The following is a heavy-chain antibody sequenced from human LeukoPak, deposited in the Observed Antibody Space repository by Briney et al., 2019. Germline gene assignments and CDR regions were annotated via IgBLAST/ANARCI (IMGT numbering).Heavy chain of an antibody. V-gene: IGHV1-18*01. CDR3: ARGYYDFWSGYYNGYYYMDV. J-gene: IGHJ6*03. D-gene: IGHD3-3*01. Sequence: ASVKVSCKASGYTFTSDGISWVRQAPGQGLEWMGWISAYNGNTNYAQKLQGRVTMTTDTSTSTAYMELRSLRSDDTAVYYCARGYYDFWSGYYNGYYYMDVWGKGTTVTVSS. CDR1: GYTFTSDG. CDR2: ISAYNGNT.